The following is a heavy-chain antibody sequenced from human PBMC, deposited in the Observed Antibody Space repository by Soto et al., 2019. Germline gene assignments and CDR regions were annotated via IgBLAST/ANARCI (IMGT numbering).Heavy chain of an antibody. V-gene: IGHV1-46*03. Sequence: ASVKVSCKASGYTFTSCYMHWVRQAPGQGLEWMGIINPSGGSTSYAQKFQGRVTMTRDTSTSTVYMELSSLKTEDTAVYYCVRATYFSDSSGYTRCFDYWGQGTLVTVSS. CDR2: INPSGGST. CDR1: GYTFTSCY. J-gene: IGHJ4*02. D-gene: IGHD3-22*01. CDR3: VRATYFSDSSGYTRCFDY.